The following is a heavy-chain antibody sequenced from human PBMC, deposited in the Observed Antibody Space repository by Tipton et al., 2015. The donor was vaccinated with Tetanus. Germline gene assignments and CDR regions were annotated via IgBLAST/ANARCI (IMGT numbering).Heavy chain of an antibody. CDR1: GGSISSGGYY. Sequence: TLSLTCTVSGGSISSGGYYWSWIRQHPGKGLEWIGYIYYSGSTYYNPSLKSRVTISVDTSKNQFSLKLSSVPAADTAVYYCVRDINRSRVAAAANWFDPWGHGSLVTVSS. CDR3: VRDINRSRVAAAANWFDP. CDR2: IYYSGST. V-gene: IGHV4-31*03. D-gene: IGHD2-15*01. J-gene: IGHJ5*02.